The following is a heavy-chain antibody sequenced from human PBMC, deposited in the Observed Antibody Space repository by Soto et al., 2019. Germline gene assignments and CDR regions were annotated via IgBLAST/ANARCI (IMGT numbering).Heavy chain of an antibody. Sequence: GGSLRLSCAASEFTLRGYAMHWVRQAPGGGLEWVALISYDGGKEYYTDSVKGRFTISRDNSKNTLYLRMDSLRTEDTAIYYCAREGDGRPSKDYYYGMDVWGQGTTVTVSS. CDR1: EFTLRGYA. CDR2: ISYDGGKE. J-gene: IGHJ6*02. V-gene: IGHV3-30-3*01. CDR3: AREGDGRPSKDYYYGMDV. D-gene: IGHD1-26*01.